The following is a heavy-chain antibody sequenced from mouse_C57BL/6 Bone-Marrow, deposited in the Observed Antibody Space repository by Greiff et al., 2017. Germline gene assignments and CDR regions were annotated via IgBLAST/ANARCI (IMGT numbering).Heavy chain of an antibody. J-gene: IGHJ4*01. CDR2: IWGVGST. CDR1: GFSLTSYG. CDR3: ASGTTGDAMDY. V-gene: IGHV2-6*01. Sequence: VQLVESGPGLVAPSQSLSITCTVSGFSLTSYGVDWVRQSPGKGLEWLGVIWGVGSTNYNSALKSRLSISKDNSKSQVFLKMNSLQTDDTAMYYCASGTTGDAMDYWGQGTSVTVSS. D-gene: IGHD1-1*01.